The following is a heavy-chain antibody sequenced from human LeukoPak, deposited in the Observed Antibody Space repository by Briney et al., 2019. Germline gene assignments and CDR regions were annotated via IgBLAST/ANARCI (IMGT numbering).Heavy chain of an antibody. J-gene: IGHJ5*02. Sequence: ASVKVSCKASGYTFTSYYMHWVRQAPGQGLEWMGIINPSGGSTSYAQKFQGRVTMTRDTSTSTVYMELSSLRSEDTGVYYCARDKTPRRDGYNYWCDPWGQGTLVTVSS. V-gene: IGHV1-46*01. D-gene: IGHD5-24*01. CDR2: INPSGGST. CDR1: GYTFTSYY. CDR3: ARDKTPRRDGYNYWCDP.